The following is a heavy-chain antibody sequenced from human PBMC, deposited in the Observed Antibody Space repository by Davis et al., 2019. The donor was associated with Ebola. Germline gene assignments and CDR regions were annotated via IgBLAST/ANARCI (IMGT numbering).Heavy chain of an antibody. V-gene: IGHV1-2*02. J-gene: IGHJ6*02. D-gene: IGHD5-18*01. CDR2: INPNSDGT. CDR1: GYTFTSYD. Sequence: ASVKVSCKASGYTFTSYDINWVRQATGQGLEWMGWINPNSDGTNYAQKFQGRVTMTRDTSISTAYMELSRLRSDDTAVYYCARDPKYSYGGVDGMDVWGQGTTVTVSS. CDR3: ARDPKYSYGGVDGMDV.